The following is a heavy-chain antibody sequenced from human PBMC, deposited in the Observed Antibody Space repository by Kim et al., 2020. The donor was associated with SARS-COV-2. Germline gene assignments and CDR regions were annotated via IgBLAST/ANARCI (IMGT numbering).Heavy chain of an antibody. CDR3: ARDRLGGNYGYWYFDL. D-gene: IGHD4-4*01. V-gene: IGHV3-11*01. Sequence: GGSLRLSCAASGFTFSDYYMSWVRQAPGKGLEWVSYISSSGYGTYYADSVRGRITISRDNAKNSLYLQMNSLTAEDTAVYYCARDRLGGNYGYWYFDLWGRCTLVTVSS. CDR1: GFTFSDYY. CDR2: ISSSGYGT. J-gene: IGHJ2*01.